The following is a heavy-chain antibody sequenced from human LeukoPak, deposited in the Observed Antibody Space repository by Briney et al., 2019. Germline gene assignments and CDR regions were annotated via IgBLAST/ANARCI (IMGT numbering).Heavy chain of an antibody. CDR1: GYTFTSYG. Sequence: SVRVSSTVSGYTFTSYGIGWVRQAPGQGLEWMGGIIPIFGTANYAQKFQGRVTITTDESTSTAYMELSSLRSEDTAVYYCARVRDCSSTSCYLVWFDPWCQGTLVTGSS. CDR2: IIPIFGTA. V-gene: IGHV1-69*05. D-gene: IGHD2-2*01. CDR3: ARVRDCSSTSCYLVWFDP. J-gene: IGHJ5*02.